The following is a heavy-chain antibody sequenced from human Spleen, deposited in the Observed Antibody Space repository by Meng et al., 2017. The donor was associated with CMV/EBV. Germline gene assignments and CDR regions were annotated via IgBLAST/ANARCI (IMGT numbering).Heavy chain of an antibody. D-gene: IGHD3-3*01. V-gene: IGHV1-2*02. CDR2: INPNSGDT. Sequence: ASVKVSCKASGGTFSSYAISWVRQAPGQGLEWMGWINPNSGDTNYAQKFEDRVTMTRDTSISTAYMDLSRLKSDDTAVYYCARSLYYDFWTDYYGNFDYWGQGTLVTVSS. CDR1: GGTFSSYA. CDR3: ARSLYYDFWTDYYGNFDY. J-gene: IGHJ4*02.